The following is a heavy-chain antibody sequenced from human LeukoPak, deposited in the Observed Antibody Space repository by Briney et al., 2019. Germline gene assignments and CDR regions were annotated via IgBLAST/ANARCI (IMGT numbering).Heavy chain of an antibody. D-gene: IGHD1-20*01. CDR3: ARAGWIITSGIDY. CDR1: GYSISRGYY. CDR2: NYHIGST. Sequence: PSETLSLTCGVSGYSISRGYYWAWIRQPPGKGLEWIGTNYHIGSTYYNPSLESRVTISVDTSKNEFSLNLNSVTAADTAVYYCARAGWIITSGIDYWGQGALVTVSS. V-gene: IGHV4-38-2*01. J-gene: IGHJ4*02.